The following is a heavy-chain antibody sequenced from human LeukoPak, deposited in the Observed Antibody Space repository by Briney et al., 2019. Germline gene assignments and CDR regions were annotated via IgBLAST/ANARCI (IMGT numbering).Heavy chain of an antibody. D-gene: IGHD3-10*01. Sequence: GGSLRLSCAASGFTVSSNYMSWVRQAPGKGLEWVSVIYSGGSTYYADSVKGRFTISRDNSKNTLYLQMNSLRAENTAVYYWAREGSLGASNYYYYHMDVWGKGTTVTVSS. CDR1: GFTVSSNY. V-gene: IGHV3-53*01. CDR3: AREGSLGASNYYYYHMDV. J-gene: IGHJ6*03. CDR2: IYSGGST.